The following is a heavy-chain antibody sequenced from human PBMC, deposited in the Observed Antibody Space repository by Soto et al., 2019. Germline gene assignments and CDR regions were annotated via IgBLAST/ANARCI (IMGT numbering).Heavy chain of an antibody. J-gene: IGHJ6*02. V-gene: IGHV3-30*18. CDR1: GFTFSSYG. D-gene: IGHD3-10*01. CDR2: ISYDGSNK. Sequence: QVQLVESGGGVVQTGRSLRLSCAASGFTFSSYGMHWVRQAPGKGLEWVAVISYDGSNKYYADSVKGRFTISRDNSKNTLDLQMNSPRAEDTAVYYCAKEGGYYGSGSYSVGENYYGMDVWGQGTTVTVSS. CDR3: AKEGGYYGSGSYSVGENYYGMDV.